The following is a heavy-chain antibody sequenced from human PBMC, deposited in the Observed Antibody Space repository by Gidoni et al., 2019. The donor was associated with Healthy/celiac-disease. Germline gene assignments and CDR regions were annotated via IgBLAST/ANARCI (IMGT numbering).Heavy chain of an antibody. D-gene: IGHD3-9*01. V-gene: IGHV3-23*01. CDR2: ISGSGGST. Sequence: EVQLLESGGGLVQPGGSLRLSCAASGFTFSIYAMSWVRQAPGKGLEWVSAISGSGGSTYYADSVKGRFTISRDNSKNTLYRQMNSLRAEDTAVYYCAKAYYDILTGYSRQNWFDPWGQGTLVTVSS. CDR3: AKAYYDILTGYSRQNWFDP. J-gene: IGHJ5*02. CDR1: GFTFSIYA.